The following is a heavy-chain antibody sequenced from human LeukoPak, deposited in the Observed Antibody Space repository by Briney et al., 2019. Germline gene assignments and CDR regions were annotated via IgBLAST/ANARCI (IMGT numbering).Heavy chain of an antibody. V-gene: IGHV3-30-3*02. Sequence: GRSLRLSCAASGFTFSSYAMHWVRQAPGKGLEWVAVISYDGSNKYYADSVKGRFTISRDNSKNTLYLQMNSLRPEDTAVYYCAKNRIPTAITPDSWGRGTLVTVSS. CDR2: ISYDGSNK. CDR3: AKNRIPTAITPDS. D-gene: IGHD2-2*02. CDR1: GFTFSSYA. J-gene: IGHJ5*01.